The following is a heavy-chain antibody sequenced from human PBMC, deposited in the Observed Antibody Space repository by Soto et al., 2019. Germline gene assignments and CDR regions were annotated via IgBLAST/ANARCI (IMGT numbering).Heavy chain of an antibody. CDR3: AGGARNLGVDY. CDR2: MNPNNGNT. CDR1: AYTFTSYD. V-gene: IGHV1-8*01. Sequence: QVKLVQSGAEVKKPGASVKVSCKAAAYTFTSYDINWVRQSTGQDFEWMGWMNPNNGNTANAQTFQGRVTMTRDTSKCTDLMELSSLKSEQTAVYYCAGGARNLGVDYCGQGTLVT. D-gene: IGHD7-27*01. J-gene: IGHJ4*02.